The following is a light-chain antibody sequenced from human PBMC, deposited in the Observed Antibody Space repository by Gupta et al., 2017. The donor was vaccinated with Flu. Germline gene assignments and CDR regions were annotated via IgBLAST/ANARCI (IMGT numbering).Light chain of an antibody. CDR1: QSLLHSNGYNY. CDR2: LGS. CDR3: MQALQTPRT. V-gene: IGKV2-28*01. Sequence: DIVMTQSPLSLPVTHGEPASISCRSSQSLLHSNGYNYLDWYLQKPGQSPQLLIYLGSNRASGVPDRFSCSGSGTDFTLKISIVEAEDVGVYYCMQALQTPRTFGQGTKVEIK. J-gene: IGKJ1*01.